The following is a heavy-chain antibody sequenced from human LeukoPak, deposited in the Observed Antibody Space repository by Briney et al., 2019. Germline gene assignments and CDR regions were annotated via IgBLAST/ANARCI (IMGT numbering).Heavy chain of an antibody. V-gene: IGHV3-21*01. CDR1: GFTFSSYS. J-gene: IGHJ4*02. Sequence: GGSLRLSCAASGFTFSSYSMNWVRQAPGKGLEWVSSISSSSSYIYYADSVKGRFTISRDNAKNSLNLQMNSLRAEDTAVYYCARDIAVAGDYWGQGTLVTVSS. CDR2: ISSSSSYI. CDR3: ARDIAVAGDY. D-gene: IGHD6-19*01.